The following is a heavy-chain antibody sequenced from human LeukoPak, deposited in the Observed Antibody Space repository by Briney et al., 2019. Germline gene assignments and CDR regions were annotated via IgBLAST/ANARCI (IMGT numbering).Heavy chain of an antibody. CDR1: GFTFRTYG. V-gene: IGHV3-30*18. J-gene: IGHJ4*02. CDR2: ISYDGGNE. Sequence: GGSLRLSCAASGFTFRTYGMNWVRQAPGKGLVWVAIISYDGGNEDYADSVKGRFTISRDNSKNTLYLQMNSLRAEDSAVYYCAKSRVRGVYYFDYWGQGTLVTVSS. D-gene: IGHD3-10*02. CDR3: AKSRVRGVYYFDY.